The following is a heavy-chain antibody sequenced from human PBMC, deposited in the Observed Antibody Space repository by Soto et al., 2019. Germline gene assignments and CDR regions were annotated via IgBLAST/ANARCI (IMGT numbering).Heavy chain of an antibody. CDR2: ISGGGVVT. CDR3: AKGRESRGSYRPFDY. J-gene: IGHJ4*02. Sequence: EVQVLESGGGLGQPGGSLRLSCAASGFTFSSYAMSWVRQAPGKGLDWVSAISGGGVVTNYADSVKGRFTISSDNSKNTLYPQMNSLRAEDTAVYYCAKGRESRGSYRPFDYGGQGTLVTVSS. D-gene: IGHD3-22*01. V-gene: IGHV3-23*01. CDR1: GFTFSSYA.